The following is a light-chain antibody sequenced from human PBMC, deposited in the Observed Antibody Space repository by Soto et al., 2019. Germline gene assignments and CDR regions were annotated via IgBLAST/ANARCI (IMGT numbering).Light chain of an antibody. CDR3: SSYTSSSPS. CDR1: SSDVGGYDY. Sequence: QSALTQPASVSGSPGQSITISCTGTSSDVGGYDYVSWYQQHPGKAPKLMIYDVSNRPSGVSNRFSGAKSDNTASLTISGLQAEDEADYYCSSYTSSSPSFGTGAKLTVL. CDR2: DVS. J-gene: IGLJ1*01. V-gene: IGLV2-14*03.